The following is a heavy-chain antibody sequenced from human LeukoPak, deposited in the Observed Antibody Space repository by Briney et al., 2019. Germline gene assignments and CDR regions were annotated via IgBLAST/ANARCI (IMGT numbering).Heavy chain of an antibody. D-gene: IGHD6-19*01. CDR2: IWYDGSNK. Sequence: PGGSLRLSCAASGFTFSSYGMHWVRQAPGKGLEWVAVIWYDGSNKYYADSVKGRFTISRDNSKNTLYLQMNSLRAEDTAVYYCARDGGWSEYFQHWGQGTLVTVSS. CDR1: GFTFSSYG. J-gene: IGHJ1*01. CDR3: ARDGGWSEYFQH. V-gene: IGHV3-33*08.